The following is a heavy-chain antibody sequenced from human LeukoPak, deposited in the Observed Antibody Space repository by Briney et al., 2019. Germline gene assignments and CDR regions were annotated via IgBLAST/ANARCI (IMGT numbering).Heavy chain of an antibody. Sequence: GGSLRLSCAASGFTFNNYDMHWARQAPGKGLEWVTFISYEGSKQYYADSVKGRFTISRDNSKNTLYLQMNSLRAEDTAVYYCARDRGEYEWDVWGKGTTVTVSS. CDR1: GFTFNNYD. J-gene: IGHJ6*04. D-gene: IGHD2-2*01. CDR2: ISYEGSKQ. V-gene: IGHV3-30*14. CDR3: ARDRGEYEWDV.